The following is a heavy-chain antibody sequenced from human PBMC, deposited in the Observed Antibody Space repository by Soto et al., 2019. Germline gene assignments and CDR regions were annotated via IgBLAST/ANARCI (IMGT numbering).Heavy chain of an antibody. CDR2: IYWDDDK. CDR1: GFSLSTSGVG. D-gene: IGHD6-13*01. J-gene: IGHJ5*02. Sequence: QITLKESGPTLVKPTQTLTLTCTFSGFSLSTSGVGVGWIRQPPGKALEWLALIYWDDDKRYSPSLKSRLTITKDTSKNQVVLTMTNMDPVDTATYYCAHSIAQQLSRENWFDPWGQGTLVTVSS. CDR3: AHSIAQQLSRENWFDP. V-gene: IGHV2-5*02.